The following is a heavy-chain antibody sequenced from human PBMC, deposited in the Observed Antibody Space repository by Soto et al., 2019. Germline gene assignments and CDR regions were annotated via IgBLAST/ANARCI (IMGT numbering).Heavy chain of an antibody. Sequence: GGSLRLSCAASGFTFNNYWMHWVRQAPGKGLVWVSRINTDGSRTNYADSVKGRFTISRDNAKNTLYLQMDSLRAEDTAVYYCAKARRLPKTPMVVHYYYGMDVWGQGTTVTVSS. CDR3: AKARRLPKTPMVVHYYYGMDV. J-gene: IGHJ6*02. D-gene: IGHD3-10*01. CDR1: GFTFNNYW. V-gene: IGHV3-74*01. CDR2: INTDGSRT.